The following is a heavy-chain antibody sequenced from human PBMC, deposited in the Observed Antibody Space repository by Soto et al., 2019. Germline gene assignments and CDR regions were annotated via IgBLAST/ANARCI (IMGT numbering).Heavy chain of an antibody. D-gene: IGHD6-19*01. CDR2: IDISSLGT. J-gene: IGHJ4*02. V-gene: IGHV3-23*01. Sequence: EVQLLQSGGGLVQPGGSLRLSCAASGFTFSNFAMNWVRQAPGKGPEWVSGIDISSLGTNYAGSLRGRFSISRDNLKNTLYLQMTNLRDEDTAIYYCARSVYGSGWPDWGQGVQVTVSS. CDR3: ARSVYGSGWPD. CDR1: GFTFSNFA.